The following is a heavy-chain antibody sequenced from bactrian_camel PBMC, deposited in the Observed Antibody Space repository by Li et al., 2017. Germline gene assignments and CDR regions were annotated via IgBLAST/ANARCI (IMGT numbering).Heavy chain of an antibody. CDR3: VADTASGEDGDYY. D-gene: IGHD1*01. V-gene: IGHV3S25*01. Sequence: QLVESGGGLVQFGGSLRLSCAASGCADKINWMAWFRQAPGKGREGVAAIYNGGGRTYYSDSVKGRFTISRDNAKKMLYLQMNSLKPEDTAMYYCVADTASGEDGDYYWGPGTQVTVS. CDR2: IYNGGGRT. CDR1: GCADKINW. J-gene: IGHJ4*01.